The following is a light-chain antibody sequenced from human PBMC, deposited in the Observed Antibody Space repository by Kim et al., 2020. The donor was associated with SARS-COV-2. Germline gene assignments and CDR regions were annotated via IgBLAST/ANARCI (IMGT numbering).Light chain of an antibody. CDR3: SSYTSSSTWV. CDR1: SSDVGGYNL. J-gene: IGLJ3*02. Sequence: GHAITISCTGTSSDVGGYNLVSWYQQHPGKAPKLMIYDVSKRPSGVSNRFSGSKSGNTASLTISGLQAEDEADYYCSSYTSSSTWVFGGGTQLTVL. CDR2: DVS. V-gene: IGLV2-14*04.